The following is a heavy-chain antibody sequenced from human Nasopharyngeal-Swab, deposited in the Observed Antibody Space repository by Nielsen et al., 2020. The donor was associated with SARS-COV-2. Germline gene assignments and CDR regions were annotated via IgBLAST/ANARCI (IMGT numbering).Heavy chain of an antibody. CDR2: ISGSGGST. D-gene: IGHD2-15*01. V-gene: IGHV3-23*01. Sequence: WIRQPPGKGLEWVSAISGSGGSTYYADSVKGRFTISIDNSKNMLDLQMNNLRAEDTAVYYCVRAKVVVVAASDYWGQGTLVTVSS. J-gene: IGHJ4*02. CDR3: VRAKVVVVAASDY.